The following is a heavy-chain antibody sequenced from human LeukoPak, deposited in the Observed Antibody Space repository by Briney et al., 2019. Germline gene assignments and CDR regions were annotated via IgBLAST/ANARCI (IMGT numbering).Heavy chain of an antibody. Sequence: PGGSLRLSCAASGFTVSSNYMSWVRQAPGKGLEWFSVIYSGGSTYYADSVKGRFTISRDNSKNTLYLQMNSLRAEDTAVYYCARVSEDGVPGGYWGQGTLVTVSS. CDR2: IYSGGST. CDR1: GFTVSSNY. D-gene: IGHD4-17*01. V-gene: IGHV3-53*01. CDR3: ARVSEDGVPGGY. J-gene: IGHJ4*02.